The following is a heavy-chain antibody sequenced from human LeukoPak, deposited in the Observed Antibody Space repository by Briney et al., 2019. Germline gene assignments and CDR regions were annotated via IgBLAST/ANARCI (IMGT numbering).Heavy chain of an antibody. CDR3: ARGGCSSTSCYVPGAEIDY. D-gene: IGHD2-2*01. V-gene: IGHV4-34*01. J-gene: IGHJ4*02. Sequence: SETLSLTCAVYGGSFSGYYWSWVRQPPGKGLEWMWEINHSGSTNYNPSLKSRVTISVHTSKNQFSLKMSSVTAADTAVYYCARGGCSSTSCYVPGAEIDYWGQGPLVTVSS. CDR1: GGSFSGYY. CDR2: INHSGST.